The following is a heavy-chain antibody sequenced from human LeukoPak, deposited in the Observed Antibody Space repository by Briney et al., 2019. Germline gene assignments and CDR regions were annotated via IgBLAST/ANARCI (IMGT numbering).Heavy chain of an antibody. D-gene: IGHD3-3*01. Sequence: PSETLSLTCTVSGGSISDYYWSWIRQSPGKGLEWLAHIHYSGSTNYNSSLASRVTISMDTSKRQISLKLSSVTAAATAVYYCARDSPFEWAIFGDSFDIWGQGTVVAVSS. CDR2: IHYSGST. CDR1: GGSISDYY. CDR3: ARDSPFEWAIFGDSFDI. V-gene: IGHV4-59*01. J-gene: IGHJ3*02.